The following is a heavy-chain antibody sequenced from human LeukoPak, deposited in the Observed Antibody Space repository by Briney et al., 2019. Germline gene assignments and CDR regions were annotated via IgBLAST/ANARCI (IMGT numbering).Heavy chain of an antibody. CDR2: ISDNGGGR. J-gene: IGHJ4*02. D-gene: IGHD4/OR15-4a*01. V-gene: IGHV3-23*01. CDR1: GFIFRNYA. CDR3: AKESGALGAPLYDY. Sequence: GGSLRLSCGASGFIFRNYAMSWVRQAPGEGLEWVSGISDNGGGRYYADSVKGRFTISRDNSKNMLYLQMNSLRAEGTAVYYCAKESGALGAPLYDYWGRGILVTASS.